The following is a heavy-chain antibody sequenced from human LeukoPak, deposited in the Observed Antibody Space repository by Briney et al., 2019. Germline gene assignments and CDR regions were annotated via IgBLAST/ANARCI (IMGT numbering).Heavy chain of an antibody. V-gene: IGHV1-2*02. D-gene: IGHD3-22*01. CDR1: GYTFTGHY. J-gene: IGHJ4*02. Sequence: EASVKVSCKASGYTFTGHYMHWMRQAPGQGLEWMGWINPNSGGTNYAQKFQGRVTMTRDTSISTAYMELSRLRSDDTAVYYCARVGPTYYYDSSGYYPFDYWGQGTLVTVSS. CDR3: ARVGPTYYYDSSGYYPFDY. CDR2: INPNSGGT.